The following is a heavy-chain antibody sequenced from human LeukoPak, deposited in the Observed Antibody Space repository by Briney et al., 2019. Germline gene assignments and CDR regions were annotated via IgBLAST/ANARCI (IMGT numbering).Heavy chain of an antibody. CDR2: ISYDGSNK. V-gene: IGHV3-30*18. CDR1: GFTFSSYG. CDR3: AKDIWFGDFVYYFDY. J-gene: IGHJ4*02. D-gene: IGHD3-10*01. Sequence: GGSLRLSCAASGFTFSSYGMRWVRQAPGKGLEGVAVISYDGSNKYYAVSVKGRFTLSRDNSKTTLYLQMNSLRAEDTAVYYCAKDIWFGDFVYYFDYWGQGTLVTVSS.